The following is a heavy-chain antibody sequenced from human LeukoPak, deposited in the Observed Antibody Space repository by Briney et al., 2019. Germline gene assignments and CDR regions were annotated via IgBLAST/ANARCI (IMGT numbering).Heavy chain of an antibody. Sequence: GGSLRLSCAASGFTFSSYAMSWVRQAPGKGLEWVSAISGSGGSTYYADSVKGRSTISRDNSKNTLYLQMNSLRAEDTAVYYCTTLPEESSPYDYWGQGTLVTVSS. J-gene: IGHJ4*02. CDR1: GFTFSSYA. D-gene: IGHD1-14*01. CDR3: TTLPEESSPYDY. V-gene: IGHV3-23*01. CDR2: ISGSGGST.